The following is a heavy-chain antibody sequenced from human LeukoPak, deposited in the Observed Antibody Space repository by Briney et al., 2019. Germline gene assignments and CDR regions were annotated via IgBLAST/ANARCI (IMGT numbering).Heavy chain of an antibody. CDR2: INPNSGGT. CDR1: GYTFTGYY. J-gene: IGHJ3*02. V-gene: IGHV1-2*02. Sequence: ASVKVSCKASGYTFTGYYMHWVRQAPGQGLEWMGWINPNSGGTNYAQKFQGRVTMTRDTSISTAYMELSRLRSDDTAVYYCASRGYYYDSSGYFPAGDAFDIWGQGTMVTVSS. D-gene: IGHD3-22*01. CDR3: ASRGYYYDSSGYFPAGDAFDI.